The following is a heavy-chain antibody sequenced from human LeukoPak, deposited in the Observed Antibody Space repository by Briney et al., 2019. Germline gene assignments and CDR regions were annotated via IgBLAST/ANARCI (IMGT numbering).Heavy chain of an antibody. CDR1: GYTFTNYD. CDR2: MNPNSGNT. Sequence: GASVKVSCKASGYTFTNYDINWVRQATGQGLEWMGWMNPNSGNTGYAQKFQGRVTITTDESTSTAYMELSSLRSEDTAVYYCAGAAADYYYYYYMDAWGKGTTVTVSS. J-gene: IGHJ6*03. V-gene: IGHV1-8*01. D-gene: IGHD6-13*01. CDR3: AGAAADYYYYYYMDA.